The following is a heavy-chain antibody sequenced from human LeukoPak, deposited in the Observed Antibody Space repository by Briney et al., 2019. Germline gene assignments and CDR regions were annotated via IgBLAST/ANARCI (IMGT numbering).Heavy chain of an antibody. CDR2: IKSKAGGGIT. V-gene: IGHV3-15*01. Sequence: GGSLRLSCAAAGFGFDDYTMHWVRQAPGKGLEWVGRIKSKAGGGITDYAAPVKGRFTISRDDSINTVYLQMNSLKTEDTAMYYCAHIAVGQSDFDHWGQGTLVTVSS. CDR1: GFGFDDYT. D-gene: IGHD6-19*01. CDR3: AHIAVGQSDFDH. J-gene: IGHJ4*02.